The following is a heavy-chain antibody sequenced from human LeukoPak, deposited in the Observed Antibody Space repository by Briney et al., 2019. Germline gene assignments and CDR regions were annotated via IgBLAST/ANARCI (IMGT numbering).Heavy chain of an antibody. V-gene: IGHV1-18*01. J-gene: IGHJ4*02. CDR1: GYTFTNYD. Sequence: ASVKVSCKASGYTFTNYDINWVRQAPGQGLEWMGWISAYNGNTNYAQKLQGRVTMTTDTSTSTAYMELRSLRSDDTAVYYCARVDQERLGYCSSTSCYVIDYWGQGTLVTVSS. D-gene: IGHD2-2*01. CDR3: ARVDQERLGYCSSTSCYVIDY. CDR2: ISAYNGNT.